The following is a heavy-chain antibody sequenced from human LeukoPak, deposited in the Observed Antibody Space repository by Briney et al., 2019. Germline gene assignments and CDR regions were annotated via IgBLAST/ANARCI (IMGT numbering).Heavy chain of an antibody. J-gene: IGHJ5*02. CDR2: IIPIFGTA. Sequence: SVKVSCKASGGTFSSYAISWVRQAPGQGLEWMGRIIPIFGTANYAQKFQGRVTITRNTSISTAYMELSSLRSEDTALYYCAREWKYCSSTSCYSGGFDPWGQGTLVTVSS. CDR1: GGTFSSYA. V-gene: IGHV1-69*05. D-gene: IGHD2-2*01. CDR3: AREWKYCSSTSCYSGGFDP.